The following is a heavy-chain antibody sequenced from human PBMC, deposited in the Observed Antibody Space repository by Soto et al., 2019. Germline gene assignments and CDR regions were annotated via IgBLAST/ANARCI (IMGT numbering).Heavy chain of an antibody. J-gene: IGHJ6*02. CDR3: ASQDCGGDCSAHYYYYYGMDV. V-gene: IGHV3-53*01. D-gene: IGHD2-21*02. CDR1: GFTVSSNY. CDR2: IYSGGST. Sequence: GSLRLSCAASGFTVSSNYMGWVRQAPGKGLEWVSVIYSGGSTYYADSVKGRFTISRDNSKNTLYLQMNSLRAEDTAVYYCASQDCGGDCSAHYYYYYGMDVWGQGTTVTVSS.